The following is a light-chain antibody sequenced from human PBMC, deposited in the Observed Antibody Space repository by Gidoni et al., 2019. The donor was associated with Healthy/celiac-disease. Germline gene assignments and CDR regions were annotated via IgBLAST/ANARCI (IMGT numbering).Light chain of an antibody. CDR2: RNN. CDR3: AAWDDSLSGRV. J-gene: IGLJ3*02. V-gene: IGLV1-47*01. Sequence: QSVLTQPPSASGTPGQRVTISFSGSSSTIGSNYVYWYQQLPGTAPKLLIYRNNHRPSGVPDRFSVSKSGTSASLAISGLRSEDEADYYCAAWDDSLSGRVFGGGTKLTVL. CDR1: SSTIGSNY.